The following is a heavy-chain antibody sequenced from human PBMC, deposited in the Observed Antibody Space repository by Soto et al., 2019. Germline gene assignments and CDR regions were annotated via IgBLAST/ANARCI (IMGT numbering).Heavy chain of an antibody. CDR2: IWYDGSNK. D-gene: IGHD6-13*01. J-gene: IGHJ4*02. CDR1: GFTFSSYG. Sequence: QVQLVESGGGVVQPGRSLRLSCAASGFTFSSYGMHWVRQAPGKGLEWVAVIWYDGSNKYYADSVKGRFTISRDNSKNTLYLQMNSLRAEDTAVYYCARDGRNSSRDIDYWGQGTLVTVSS. V-gene: IGHV3-33*01. CDR3: ARDGRNSSRDIDY.